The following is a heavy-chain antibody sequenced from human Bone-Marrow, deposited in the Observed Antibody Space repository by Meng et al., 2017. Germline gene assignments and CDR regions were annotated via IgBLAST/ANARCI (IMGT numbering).Heavy chain of an antibody. Sequence: QVQLQESGHGLVKPSQPLSLTCTVSGGSISSGGYYWSWIRQHPGKGLELIGYIYYSGSTYYNPSLKSRVTISVDTSKNQFSLKLSSVTAADTAVYYCARGPLSAAGTMGYFQHWGQGTLVTVSS. CDR3: ARGPLSAAGTMGYFQH. CDR2: IYYSGST. J-gene: IGHJ1*01. CDR1: GGSISSGGYY. D-gene: IGHD6-13*01. V-gene: IGHV4-31*03.